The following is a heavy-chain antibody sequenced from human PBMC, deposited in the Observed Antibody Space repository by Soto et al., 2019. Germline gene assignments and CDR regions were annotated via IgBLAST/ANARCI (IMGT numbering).Heavy chain of an antibody. V-gene: IGHV1-18*01. CDR3: ASSGPRDY. D-gene: IGHD3-10*01. J-gene: IGHJ4*02. CDR1: GYTFTSYG. CDR2: ISAYNGNT. Sequence: GASVKVSCKASGYTFTSYGISWVRQAPGQGLEWMRWISAYNGNTNYAQKLQGRVTMTTDTSTSTAYMKLSSVTAADTAVYYCASSGPRDYWGQGTLVTVSS.